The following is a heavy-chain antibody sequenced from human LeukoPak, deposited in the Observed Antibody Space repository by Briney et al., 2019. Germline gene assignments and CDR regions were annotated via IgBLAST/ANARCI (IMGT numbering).Heavy chain of an antibody. CDR2: FDPEDGET. D-gene: IGHD3-10*01. CDR3: ATVSPRNQVTMVRGVIPDYGMDV. J-gene: IGHJ6*02. CDR1: GYTLTELS. V-gene: IGHV1-24*01. Sequence: ASVNVSCKVSGYTLTELSMHWVRQAPGKGLEWMGGFDPEDGETIYAQKFQGRVTMTEDTSTDTAYMELSSLRSEDTAVYYCATVSPRNQVTMVRGVIPDYGMDVWGQGTTVTVSS.